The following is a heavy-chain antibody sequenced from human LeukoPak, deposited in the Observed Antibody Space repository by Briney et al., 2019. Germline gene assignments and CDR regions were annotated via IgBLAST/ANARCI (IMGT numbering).Heavy chain of an antibody. CDR2: ISYDGSNK. D-gene: IGHD5-18*01. CDR1: GFTFSSYA. CDR3: ARAGGGIQLWLRAGGYYYGMDV. V-gene: IGHV3-30-3*01. Sequence: PGRSLRLSCAASGFTFSSYAMHWVRQAPGKGLEWVAVISYDGSNKYYTDSVKGRFTISRDNSKNTLYLQMNSLRAEDTAVYYCARAGGGIQLWLRAGGYYYGMDVWGQGTTVTVSS. J-gene: IGHJ6*02.